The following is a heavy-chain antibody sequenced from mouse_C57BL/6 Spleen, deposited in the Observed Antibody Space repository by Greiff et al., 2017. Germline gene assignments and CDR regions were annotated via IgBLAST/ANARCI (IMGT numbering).Heavy chain of an antibody. CDR3: ARDDTYYYGSSCDD. J-gene: IGHJ2*01. Sequence: DVQLQESGPGLVKPSQSLSLTCSVTGYSITSGYYWNWIRQFPGNKLEWMGYISYDGSNNYNPSLKNRISITRDTSKNQFFLKLNSLTTEDTATYYCARDDTYYYGSSCDDWGQGTTLTVSS. CDR2: ISYDGSN. V-gene: IGHV3-6*01. CDR1: GYSITSGYY. D-gene: IGHD1-1*01.